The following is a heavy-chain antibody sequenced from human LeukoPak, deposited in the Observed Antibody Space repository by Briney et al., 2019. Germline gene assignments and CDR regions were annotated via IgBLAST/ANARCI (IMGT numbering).Heavy chain of an antibody. J-gene: IGHJ4*02. CDR1: GFTFSSYA. Sequence: PGGSLRLSCAASGFTFSSYAMHWVRQAPGKGLEWVAVISYDGSNKYYADSVKGRFTISRDDSKNTLYLQMDSLRIDDSALYYCAKDPGSSGSSDGSLDYWGQGTLVTVSS. V-gene: IGHV3-30*04. CDR2: ISYDGSNK. CDR3: AKDPGSSGSSDGSLDY. D-gene: IGHD1-26*01.